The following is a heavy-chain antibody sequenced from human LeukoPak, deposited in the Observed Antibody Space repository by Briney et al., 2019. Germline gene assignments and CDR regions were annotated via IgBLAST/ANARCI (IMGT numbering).Heavy chain of an antibody. V-gene: IGHV3-33*08. Sequence: GGSLRLSCAASGFTFSSYSMNWVRQAPGKGLEWVAVIWYDGSNKYYADSVKARFTISRDNSKNTLYLQMNSLRAEDTAVYYCARERIAVAGMVYYYGMDVWGQGTTVTVSS. J-gene: IGHJ6*02. CDR1: GFTFSSYS. D-gene: IGHD6-19*01. CDR2: IWYDGSNK. CDR3: ARERIAVAGMVYYYGMDV.